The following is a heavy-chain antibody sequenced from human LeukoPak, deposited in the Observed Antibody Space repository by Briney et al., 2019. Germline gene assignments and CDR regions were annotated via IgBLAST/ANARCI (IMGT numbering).Heavy chain of an antibody. V-gene: IGHV1-18*01. Sequence: ASVKVSCKASGYTFTSYGISWVRQAPGQGLEWMGWISAYNGNTNYAQKLQGRVTMTTDTSTSTAYMELRSLRSEDTAVYYCARERYYDSSGYSYYYYGMDVWGQGTTVTVSS. CDR2: ISAYNGNT. CDR1: GYTFTSYG. J-gene: IGHJ6*02. D-gene: IGHD3-22*01. CDR3: ARERYYDSSGYSYYYYGMDV.